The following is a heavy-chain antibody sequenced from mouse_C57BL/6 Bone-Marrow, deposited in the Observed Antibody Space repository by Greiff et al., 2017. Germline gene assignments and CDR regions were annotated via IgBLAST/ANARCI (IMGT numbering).Heavy chain of an antibody. CDR3: APSYYGKRGGYAMDY. CDR1: GFNIKNTY. CDR2: IDPANGNT. V-gene: IGHV14-3*01. D-gene: IGHD2-10*01. Sequence: EVMLVESVAELVRPGASVKLSCTASGFNIKNTYMHWVKQRPEQGLEWIGRIDPANGNTKYAPKFQGKATITADTSSNTAYLQLSSLTSEDTAIYYGAPSYYGKRGGYAMDYWGQGTAVTVSS. J-gene: IGHJ4*01.